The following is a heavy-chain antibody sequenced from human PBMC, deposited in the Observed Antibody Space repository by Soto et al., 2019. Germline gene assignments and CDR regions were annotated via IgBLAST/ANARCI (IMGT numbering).Heavy chain of an antibody. J-gene: IGHJ3*02. Sequence: GASVKVSCKASGYTFTSYGISWVRQAPGQGLEWMGIINPSGGSTSYAQKFQGRVTMTRDTSTSTVYMELSSLRSEDTAVYYCARQGIAAAGAAFDIWGQGTMVTVSS. D-gene: IGHD6-13*01. CDR2: INPSGGST. CDR3: ARQGIAAAGAAFDI. CDR1: GYTFTSYG. V-gene: IGHV1-46*01.